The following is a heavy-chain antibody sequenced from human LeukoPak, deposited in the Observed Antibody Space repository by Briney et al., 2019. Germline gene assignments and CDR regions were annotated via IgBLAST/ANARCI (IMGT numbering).Heavy chain of an antibody. Sequence: SVKVSCKASGGTFSSYAISWVRQAPGQGLEWMGRIIPIFGTANYAQKFQGRVTITTDESTSTAYMELSSLRSEDTAVYYCALRPGGGSDAFDIWGQGTMVSVSS. D-gene: IGHD2-15*01. CDR1: GGTFSSYA. J-gene: IGHJ3*02. CDR3: ALRPGGGSDAFDI. V-gene: IGHV1-69*05. CDR2: IIPIFGTA.